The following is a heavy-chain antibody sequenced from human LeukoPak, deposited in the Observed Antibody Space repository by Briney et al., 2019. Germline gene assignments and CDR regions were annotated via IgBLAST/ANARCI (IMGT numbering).Heavy chain of an antibody. CDR3: ARPPPSSYYYYYYMDV. CDR1: GFTVSSNY. Sequence: GGSLRLSCAASGFTVSSNYMSWVRQAPREGLEWVSVIYSGGSTYYADSVKGRFTISRDNSKNTLYLQMNSLRAEDTAVYYCARPPPSSYYYYYYMDVWGKGTTVTVSS. J-gene: IGHJ6*03. V-gene: IGHV3-66*02. CDR2: IYSGGST. D-gene: IGHD2-15*01.